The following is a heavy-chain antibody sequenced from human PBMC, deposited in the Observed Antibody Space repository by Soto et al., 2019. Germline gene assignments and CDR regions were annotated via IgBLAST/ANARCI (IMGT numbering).Heavy chain of an antibody. D-gene: IGHD2-15*01. CDR3: ARDRRWCSGGSCYDDAFDI. CDR1: GFTFSSYG. Sequence: QVQLVESGGGVVQPGRSLRLSCAASGFTFSSYGMHWVRQAPGKGLEWVAVIWYDGSNKYYADSVKGRFTISRDNSKNTLYLQMNSLRAEDTAVYYCARDRRWCSGGSCYDDAFDIWGQGTMVTVSS. V-gene: IGHV3-33*01. CDR2: IWYDGSNK. J-gene: IGHJ3*02.